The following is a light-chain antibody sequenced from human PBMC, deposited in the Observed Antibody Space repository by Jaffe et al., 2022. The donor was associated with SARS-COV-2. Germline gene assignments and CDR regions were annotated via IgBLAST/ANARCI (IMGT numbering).Light chain of an antibody. J-gene: IGKJ3*01. Sequence: EIVLTQSPGTLSLSPGERATLSCRASQTVSSNYLAWFQQKPGQAPRLLIYAASSRATGIPDRFSGSGSGTDFSLTISRLEPEDFAVYYCQLFGGSPLFTFGPGTKLDIK. CDR2: AAS. CDR1: QTVSSNY. CDR3: QLFGGSPLFT. V-gene: IGKV3-20*01.